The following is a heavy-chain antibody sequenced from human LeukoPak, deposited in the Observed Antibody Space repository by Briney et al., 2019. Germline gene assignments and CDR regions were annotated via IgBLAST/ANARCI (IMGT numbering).Heavy chain of an antibody. D-gene: IGHD2-2*02. V-gene: IGHV3-21*01. CDR1: GFTFSSYS. Sequence: GGSLRLSCAASGFTFSSYSMNWVRQAPGKGLEWVSSISSSSSYIYYADSVKGRFTISRDNAKNSLYLQMNSLRAEDTAVYYCARDGVYCSSTSCYISGFSYYYGMDVWGQGTTVTVSS. CDR2: ISSSSSYI. J-gene: IGHJ6*02. CDR3: ARDGVYCSSTSCYISGFSYYYGMDV.